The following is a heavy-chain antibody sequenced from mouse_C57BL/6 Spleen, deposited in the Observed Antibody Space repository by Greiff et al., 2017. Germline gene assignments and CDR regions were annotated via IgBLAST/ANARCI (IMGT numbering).Heavy chain of an antibody. Sequence: EVKLVESGAGLVKPGGSLKLSCAASGFTFSSYAMSWVRQTPEKRLEWVAYISSGGDYIYYADTVKGRFTISRDNARNTLYLQMSSLKSEDTAMYYCTRGDRAGYFDYWGQGTTLTVSS. V-gene: IGHV5-9-1*02. D-gene: IGHD3-3*01. J-gene: IGHJ2*01. CDR2: ISSGGDYI. CDR1: GFTFSSYA. CDR3: TRGDRAGYFDY.